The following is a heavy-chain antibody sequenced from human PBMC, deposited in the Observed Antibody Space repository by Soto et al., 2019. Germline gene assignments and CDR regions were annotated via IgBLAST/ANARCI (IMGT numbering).Heavy chain of an antibody. J-gene: IGHJ6*03. CDR1: GGSISSYY. D-gene: IGHD3-10*01. Sequence: SVTLCLPGTASGGSISSYYRSQNRQPTGKGLEWIGYIYYSGSTNYNPSLKCRFTLSVDTSKNQFSLKLSSVTAADTAVYYCASQGGHSLVRGVTTYYYYYMDVWGKGTTVTVSS. CDR2: IYYSGST. V-gene: IGHV4-59*08. CDR3: ASQGGHSLVRGVTTYYYYYMDV.